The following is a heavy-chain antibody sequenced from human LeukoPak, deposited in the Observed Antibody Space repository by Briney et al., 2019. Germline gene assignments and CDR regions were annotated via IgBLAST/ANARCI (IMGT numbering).Heavy chain of an antibody. CDR2: IYYSGST. Sequence: SQTLSLTCTVSGGSISSGGYYWSWIRQHPGKGLEWIGYIYYSGSTYYNPSLKSRVTISVDTSKNQFSLKLSSVTAADTAVYYCARGYYDSSGYYSSHYWGQGTLVTVSS. J-gene: IGHJ4*02. V-gene: IGHV4-31*03. CDR1: GGSISSGGYY. CDR3: ARGYYDSSGYYSSHY. D-gene: IGHD3-22*01.